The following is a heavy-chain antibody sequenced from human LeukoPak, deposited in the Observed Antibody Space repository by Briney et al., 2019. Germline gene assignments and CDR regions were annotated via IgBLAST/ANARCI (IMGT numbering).Heavy chain of an antibody. Sequence: GGSLRLSCAASGFTFSSYGMNWVRQAPGKGLEWISGISPSGGGTYYADFVKGRFTISRDNAKNSLYLQMNSLRAEDTAVYYCAELGITMIGGVWGKGTTVTISS. CDR2: ISPSGGGT. CDR1: GFTFSSYG. D-gene: IGHD3-10*02. J-gene: IGHJ6*04. V-gene: IGHV3-23*01. CDR3: AELGITMIGGV.